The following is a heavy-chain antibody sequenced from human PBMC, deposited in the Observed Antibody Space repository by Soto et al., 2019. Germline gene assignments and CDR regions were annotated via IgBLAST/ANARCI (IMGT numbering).Heavy chain of an antibody. V-gene: IGHV3-30-3*01. J-gene: IGHJ6*02. Sequence: GGSLRLSCAASGFTFSSYAMHWVRQAPGKGLEWVAVISYDGSNKYYADSVKGRFTISRDNSKNTLYLQMNSLRAEDTAVYYCARGQSYYDFWSVYYGGMDVWGQGTTVTVSS. CDR2: ISYDGSNK. CDR3: ARGQSYYDFWSVYYGGMDV. D-gene: IGHD3-3*01. CDR1: GFTFSSYA.